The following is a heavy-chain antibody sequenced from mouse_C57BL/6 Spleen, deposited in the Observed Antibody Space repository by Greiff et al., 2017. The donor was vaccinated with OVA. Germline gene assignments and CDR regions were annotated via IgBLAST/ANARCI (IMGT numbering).Heavy chain of an antibody. D-gene: IGHD2-4*01. V-gene: IGHV1-7*01. J-gene: IGHJ2*01. Sequence: VQLVESGAELAKPGASVKLSCKASGYTFTSYWMHWVKQRPGQGLEWIGYINPSSGYTKYNQKFKDKATLTADKSSSTAYMQLSSLTYEDSAVYYCARSAIYYDQNFDYWGQGTTLTVSS. CDR1: GYTFTSYW. CDR3: ARSAIYYDQNFDY. CDR2: INPSSGYT.